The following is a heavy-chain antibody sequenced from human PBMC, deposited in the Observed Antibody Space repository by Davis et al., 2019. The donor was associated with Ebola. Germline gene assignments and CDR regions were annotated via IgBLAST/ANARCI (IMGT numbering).Heavy chain of an antibody. CDR1: GYTFTNYY. Sequence: ASVKVSCKASGYTFTNYYMHWVRQAPGQGLEWMGIIKPNGGSTSYAQKFQARVTITRDTSTSTVYMELRSLKSEDTAVYYCARSRGSPEHWGQGTLVIVSS. CDR2: IKPNGGST. D-gene: IGHD2-2*01. J-gene: IGHJ1*01. V-gene: IGHV1-46*01. CDR3: ARSRGSPEH.